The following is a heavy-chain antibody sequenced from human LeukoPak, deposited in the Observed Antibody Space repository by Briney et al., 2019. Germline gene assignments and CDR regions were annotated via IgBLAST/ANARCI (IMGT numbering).Heavy chain of an antibody. D-gene: IGHD2-2*01. V-gene: IGHV3-30*18. CDR1: GFTFSSYG. CDR3: AKDGGDIVVVPAYYGMDV. Sequence: GGSLRLSCAASGFTFSSYGMHWVRQAPGKGLEWVAVISYDGSNKYYADSVKGRFTISRGNSKNTLYLQMNSLRAEDTAVYYCAKDGGDIVVVPAYYGMDVWGQGTTVTVSS. CDR2: ISYDGSNK. J-gene: IGHJ6*02.